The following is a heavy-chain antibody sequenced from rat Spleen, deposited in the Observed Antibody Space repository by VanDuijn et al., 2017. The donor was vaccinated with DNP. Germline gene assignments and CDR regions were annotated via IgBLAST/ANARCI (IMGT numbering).Heavy chain of an antibody. V-gene: IGHV5-17*01. J-gene: IGHJ2*01. D-gene: IGHD4-4*01. CDR2: INYDGSRT. CDR3: ARHEGLYSGFPDYFDY. Sequence: EVQLMESGGGSVQPGRSPKISCEASGFTFSDYAMAWVRQAPKKGLEWVATINYDGSRTYYRDSVRGRFTISRDNAKSTLYLQVDSLRSEDTATYYCARHEGLYSGFPDYFDYWGQGVMVTVSS. CDR1: GFTFSDYA.